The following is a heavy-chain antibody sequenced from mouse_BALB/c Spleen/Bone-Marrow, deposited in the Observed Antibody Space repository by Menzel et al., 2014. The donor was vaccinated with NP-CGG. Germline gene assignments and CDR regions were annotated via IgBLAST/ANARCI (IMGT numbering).Heavy chain of an antibody. D-gene: IGHD3-2*01. CDR1: GDSITSGY. CDR3: ARDSSGGILAMDY. Sequence: EVQVVESGPSLVKPSQTLSLTCSVTGDSITSGYWNWIRKFPGNKLEYMGYISYSDSTYYNPSLKSRVSISRDISKNXYYLQLNSVTTEDTATYYCARDSSGGILAMDYWGQGTSVTVSS. V-gene: IGHV3-8*02. J-gene: IGHJ4*01. CDR2: ISYSDST.